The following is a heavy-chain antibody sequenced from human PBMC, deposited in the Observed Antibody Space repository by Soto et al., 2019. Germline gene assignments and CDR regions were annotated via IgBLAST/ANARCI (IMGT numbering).Heavy chain of an antibody. D-gene: IGHD3-10*01. CDR2: IIPIFGTA. CDR3: ARVVWFGELLSGIFDY. J-gene: IGHJ4*02. V-gene: IGHV1-69*01. Sequence: QVQLVQSGAEVKQPGSSVKVSCKAAGGTFSSYAISWVRQAPGQGLEWMGGIIPIFGTANYAQKFQGRVTITADESTSTAYMEMSSLISEDTAVYYCARVVWFGELLSGIFDYWGQGTLVTVSS. CDR1: GGTFSSYA.